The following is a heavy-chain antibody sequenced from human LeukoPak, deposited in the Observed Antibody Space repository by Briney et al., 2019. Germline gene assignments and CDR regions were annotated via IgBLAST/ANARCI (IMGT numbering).Heavy chain of an antibody. Sequence: GGSLRLSCEASGFTFGTYGMTWVRQAPGKGLEWVSGITGSSTWTYYADSVRGRFTISRGNSKNTLHLQMNNLTADDTAIYYCARELVSLGTGYFDLWGRGTLVTVSS. V-gene: IGHV3-23*01. CDR3: ARELVSLGTGYFDL. D-gene: IGHD7-27*01. J-gene: IGHJ2*01. CDR2: ITGSSTWT. CDR1: GFTFGTYG.